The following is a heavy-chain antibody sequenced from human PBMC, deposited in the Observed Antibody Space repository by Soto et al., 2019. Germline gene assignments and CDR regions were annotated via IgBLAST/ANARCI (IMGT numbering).Heavy chain of an antibody. CDR3: ARVISGNSYDY. CDR2: ISSSSSYI. CDR1: GFSLIINS. V-gene: IGHV3-21*01. D-gene: IGHD1-20*01. Sequence: GRSLRLSCAASGFSLIINSMNWFRQAPGKGLDWVSYISSSSSYIYYADSVQSRFTISRDNAKNSLYLQMNSLRAEDTAVYYFARVISGNSYDYWGQGTLVTVSS. J-gene: IGHJ4*02.